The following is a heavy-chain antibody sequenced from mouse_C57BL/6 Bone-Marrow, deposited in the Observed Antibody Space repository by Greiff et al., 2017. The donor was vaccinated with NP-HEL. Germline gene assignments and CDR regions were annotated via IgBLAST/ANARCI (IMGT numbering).Heavy chain of an antibody. CDR2: IYPRDGST. D-gene: IGHD1-1*01. J-gene: IGHJ1*03. V-gene: IGHV1-78*01. Sequence: VQLQQSDAELVKPGASVKISCKVSGYTFTDHTIHWMKQRPEQGLEWIGYIYPRDGSTTYNEKFKGKATLTADKSSSTAYMQLNSLTAEDSAVYFCARSNYYGSIYRYFDVWGTGTTVTVSS. CDR3: ARSNYYGSIYRYFDV. CDR1: GYTFTDHT.